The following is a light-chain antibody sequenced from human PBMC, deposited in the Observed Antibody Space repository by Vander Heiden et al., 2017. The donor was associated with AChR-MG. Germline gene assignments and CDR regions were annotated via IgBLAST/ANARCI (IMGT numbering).Light chain of an antibody. V-gene: IGLV3-21*04. CDR1: NIVSKS. J-gene: IGLJ2*01. CDR3: QVWDSSSDHVV. Sequence: SYVLTQPPPVSVAPGKTARITCGGNNIVSKSVHWYQQKPGQAPVLVIYYDSDRPSGIPERFSGSNSGNTATLTISRVEAGDEADYYCQVWDSSSDHVVFGGGTKLTVL. CDR2: YDS.